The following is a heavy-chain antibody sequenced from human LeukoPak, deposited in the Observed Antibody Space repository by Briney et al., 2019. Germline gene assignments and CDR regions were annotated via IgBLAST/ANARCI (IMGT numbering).Heavy chain of an antibody. CDR3: ARDRGGSYYVYY. Sequence: SETLSLTCTVSGGSISSGGYYWSWIRQPPGKGLEWIGYIYHSGSTYYNPSLKSRVTISVDRSKNQFSLKLSSVTAADTAVYYCARDRGGSYYVYYWGQGTLVTVSS. D-gene: IGHD1-26*01. CDR1: GGSISSGGYY. J-gene: IGHJ4*02. V-gene: IGHV4-30-2*01. CDR2: IYHSGST.